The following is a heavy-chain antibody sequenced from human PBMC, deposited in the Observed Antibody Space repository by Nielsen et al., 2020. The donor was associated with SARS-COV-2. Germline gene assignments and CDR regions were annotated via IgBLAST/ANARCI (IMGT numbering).Heavy chain of an antibody. D-gene: IGHD5-12*01. V-gene: IGHV3-23*01. CDR1: GFTFSSYA. CDR2: VGGNVAQTT. Sequence: GGSLRLSCAASGFTFSSYAMSWVRQAPGKGLEWVSAVGGNVAQTTYYADSVKGRFTISRDNSQNTLYLEMNGLRAEDTAIYYCARDGRIGYGVYLDYWGQGTPVTVSS. CDR3: ARDGRIGYGVYLDY. J-gene: IGHJ4*02.